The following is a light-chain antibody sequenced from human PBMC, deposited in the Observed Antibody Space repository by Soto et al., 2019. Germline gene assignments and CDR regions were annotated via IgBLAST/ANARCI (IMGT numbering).Light chain of an antibody. Sequence: EIVMTQSRATLSVSPGERSTLSCMAIHSVSSDLAWYQQKTGQAPRLLIYGASTRAIGIPARFSGSGSGTEFTLTISSLQSEDFEVYYCQQYNNWPPTFGQGTRLEIK. CDR1: HSVSSD. CDR2: GAS. V-gene: IGKV3-15*01. CDR3: QQYNNWPPT. J-gene: IGKJ5*01.